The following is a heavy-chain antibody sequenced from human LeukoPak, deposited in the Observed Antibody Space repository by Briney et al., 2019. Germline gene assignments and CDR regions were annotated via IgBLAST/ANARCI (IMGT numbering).Heavy chain of an antibody. V-gene: IGHV4-4*07. CDR1: GGSISSYY. Sequence: SETLSLTCTVSGGSISSYYWTWIRQPAGKGLEWIGHIYTSGSTNYNPSLKSRVTMSVDTSKNQVSLKLSSVTAADTAVYYCARDQGTMVRGRGVFLDWYFDLWGRGTLVTVSS. D-gene: IGHD3-10*01. J-gene: IGHJ2*01. CDR3: ARDQGTMVRGRGVFLDWYFDL. CDR2: IYTSGST.